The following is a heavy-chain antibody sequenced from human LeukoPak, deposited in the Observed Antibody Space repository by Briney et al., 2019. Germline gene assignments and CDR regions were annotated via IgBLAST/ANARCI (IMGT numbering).Heavy chain of an antibody. V-gene: IGHV1-2*02. CDR2: INPNSGGT. J-gene: IGHJ4*02. CDR3: ARGSLIKVGPTLRPIDY. D-gene: IGHD1-26*01. CDR1: GYTFTRYY. Sequence: ASVKVSCKASGYTFTRYYMHWVRQAPGQGLEGMGWINPNSGGTSYAQKFQGRVTMTRDTSMSTAYMELSRRRADDTAVYYCARGSLIKVGPTLRPIDYWGQGTLVTVSS.